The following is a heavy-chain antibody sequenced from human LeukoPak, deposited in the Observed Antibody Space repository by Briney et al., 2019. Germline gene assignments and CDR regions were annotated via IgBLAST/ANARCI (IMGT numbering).Heavy chain of an antibody. Sequence: GGSLRLSRAASVFSVSNHYMAWVPQAPGRRLEWVSFICADGTTFYTDSVRGRFTVSRDQLQNTLYLQMSSLRPDDTALYYCARDGAGIESWVELDPWGQGTQVTVSA. J-gene: IGHJ5*02. CDR3: ARDGAGIESWVELDP. CDR2: ICADGTT. V-gene: IGHV3-66*01. CDR1: VFSVSNHY. D-gene: IGHD2-21*01.